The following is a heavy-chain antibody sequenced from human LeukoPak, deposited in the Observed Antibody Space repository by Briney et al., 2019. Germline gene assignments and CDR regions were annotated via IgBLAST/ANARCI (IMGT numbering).Heavy chain of an antibody. V-gene: IGHV4-34*01. CDR1: GGSFSGYY. D-gene: IGHD2-2*01. Sequence: SETLSLTCAVYGGSFSGYYWSWIRQPPGKGLEWIGEINHSGSTNYNPSLKRRVTISVDTSKNQFSLKLSSVTAADTAVYYCARAVPAAHNDYWGQGTLVTVSS. CDR3: ARAVPAAHNDY. CDR2: INHSGST. J-gene: IGHJ4*02.